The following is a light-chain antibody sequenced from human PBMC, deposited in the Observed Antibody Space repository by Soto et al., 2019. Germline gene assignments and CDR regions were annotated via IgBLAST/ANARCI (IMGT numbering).Light chain of an antibody. CDR2: FGS. V-gene: IGKV2-28*01. J-gene: IGKJ5*01. Sequence: EIVMTQSQLTLPVTPGERASISCRSSQSLLYNNTYNYLDWYVQKPGQSPQLLIYFGSNRAPGVPDRFSGSGSGTDFTLKINRVEAEDVGTYYCMQALQSLTFGQGTRLEIK. CDR3: MQALQSLT. CDR1: QSLLYNNTYNY.